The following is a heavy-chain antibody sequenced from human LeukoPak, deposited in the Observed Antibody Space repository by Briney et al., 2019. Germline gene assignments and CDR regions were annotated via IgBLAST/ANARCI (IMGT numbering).Heavy chain of an antibody. V-gene: IGHV3-9*01. Sequence: GRSLRLSCAASGFTFDDYTMHWVRQAPGKGLEWVSGISWNSGSIGYADSVKGRFTISRDNAKNSLYLQMNSLRPEDTALYYCAKDLMTYYYGSGNYDFWGQGTLVTVSS. CDR3: AKDLMTYYYGSGNYDF. J-gene: IGHJ4*02. CDR2: ISWNSGSI. D-gene: IGHD3-10*01. CDR1: GFTFDDYT.